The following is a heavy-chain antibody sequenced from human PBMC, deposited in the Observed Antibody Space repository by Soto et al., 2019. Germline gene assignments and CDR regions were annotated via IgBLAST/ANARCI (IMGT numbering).Heavy chain of an antibody. CDR2: INHSGST. J-gene: IGHJ5*02. CDR1: GGSFSDYY. V-gene: IGHV4-34*01. CDR3: ASAYDYDSSGYYYGRNWFDP. D-gene: IGHD3-22*01. Sequence: QVQLHQWGAGLLKPSETLSLTCAVYGGSFSDYYWSWIRQPPGKGLEWIGEINHSGSTNYNPSLKSRVTISVDTSKNHFSLKLSCVTAADTGVFYCASAYDYDSSGYYYGRNWFDPWGQGTLVTVSS.